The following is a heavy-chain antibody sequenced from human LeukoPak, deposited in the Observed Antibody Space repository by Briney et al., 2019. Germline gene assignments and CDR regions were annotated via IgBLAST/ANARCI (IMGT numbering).Heavy chain of an antibody. Sequence: GGSLRLSCVASGFTFSSYAMSWVRQAPGKGLEWVSAISGSGGSTYYADSVKGRFTISRDNSKNTLYLQMNSLRAEDTAVYYCAKWPMIVVVITPNDAFDIWGQGTMVTVSS. CDR1: GFTFSSYA. CDR3: AKWPMIVVVITPNDAFDI. D-gene: IGHD3-22*01. J-gene: IGHJ3*02. V-gene: IGHV3-23*01. CDR2: ISGSGGST.